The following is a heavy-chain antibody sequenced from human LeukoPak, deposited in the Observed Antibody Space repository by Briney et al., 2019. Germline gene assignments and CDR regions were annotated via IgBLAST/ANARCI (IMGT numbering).Heavy chain of an antibody. CDR1: GGSISSGGYY. J-gene: IGHJ4*02. CDR2: IYYSGSA. CDR3: ARDYCSGTTCYDY. Sequence: SETLSLTCTVSGGSISSGGYYWSWIRQAPGKGLEWIGSIYYSGSAYYNPSLKSRVTLSVDTSKNQFSLNLSSVTAADTAVYYCARDYCSGTTCYDYWGQGTLVTVSS. D-gene: IGHD2-15*01. V-gene: IGHV4-39*07.